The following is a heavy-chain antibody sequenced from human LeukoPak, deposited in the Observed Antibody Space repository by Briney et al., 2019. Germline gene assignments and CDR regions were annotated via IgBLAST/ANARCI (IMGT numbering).Heavy chain of an antibody. CDR2: IYSGGST. J-gene: IGHJ4*02. CDR1: GFTVSTNY. D-gene: IGHD4-23*01. Sequence: GGSLRLSCAAPGFTVSTNYMSWVRQAPGKGLEWVSIIYSGGSTYYADSVKGRFTISRDNSKNTLYLQVNSLRAEDTALYYCARRGDGGRSFDYWGQGTLVTVSS. CDR3: ARRGDGGRSFDY. V-gene: IGHV3-53*01.